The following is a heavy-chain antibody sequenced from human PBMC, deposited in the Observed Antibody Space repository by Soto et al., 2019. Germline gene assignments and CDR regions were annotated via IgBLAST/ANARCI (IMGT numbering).Heavy chain of an antibody. D-gene: IGHD3-10*01. CDR2: IWYDGSNK. Sequence: QVQLVESGGGVVQPGRSLRLSCAASGFTFSSYGMHWVRQAPGKGLEWVAVIWYDGSNKYYADSVKGRFTISRDNFKNTLYLHMNSLRAEDTAVYYCAGGDLLSYWGQGTLVTVSS. CDR1: GFTFSSYG. CDR3: AGGDLLSY. J-gene: IGHJ4*02. V-gene: IGHV3-33*01.